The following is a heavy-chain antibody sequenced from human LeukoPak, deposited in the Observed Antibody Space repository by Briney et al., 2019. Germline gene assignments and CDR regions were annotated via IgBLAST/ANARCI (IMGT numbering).Heavy chain of an antibody. Sequence: HPGGSLRLSCAASGFTFSSYAMNWVRQAPGKGLEWVSAISGSGGSTYYADSVTGRFTISRDNSKNTLYLQMNSLRAADTAVYYCARIMLSWREFDCWGQGTLVTVSS. D-gene: IGHD1-26*01. V-gene: IGHV3-23*01. CDR1: GFTFSSYA. CDR3: ARIMLSWREFDC. CDR2: ISGSGGST. J-gene: IGHJ4*02.